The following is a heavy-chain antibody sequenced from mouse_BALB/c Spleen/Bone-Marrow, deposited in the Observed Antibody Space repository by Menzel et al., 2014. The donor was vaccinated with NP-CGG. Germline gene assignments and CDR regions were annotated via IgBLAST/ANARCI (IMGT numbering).Heavy chain of an antibody. CDR2: IDPENGNT. V-gene: IGHV14-3*02. D-gene: IGHD2-4*01. CDR3: ATMITDWYFDV. CDR1: GFNIKDTY. J-gene: IGHJ1*01. Sequence: VQLKESGAELVKPGASVKLSCTASGFNIKDTYMHWVKQRPEQGLEWIGRIDPENGNTKYDPKFQGKATITADTSSNTAYLQLSSLTSEDTAVYYCATMITDWYFDVWGAGTTVTVSS.